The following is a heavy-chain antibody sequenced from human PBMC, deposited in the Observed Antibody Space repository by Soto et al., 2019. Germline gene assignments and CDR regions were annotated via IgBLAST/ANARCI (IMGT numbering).Heavy chain of an antibody. D-gene: IGHD3-3*01. CDR3: ARLRTIFGVVTHFGY. V-gene: IGHV5-51*01. J-gene: IGHJ4*02. CDR2: IYPGDSDT. CDR1: GYSFTSYW. Sequence: PGESLKISCKGSGYSFTSYWIGWVRQMPGKGLEWMGIIYPGDSDTRYSPSFQGQVTISADKSISTAYLQWSSLKASDTAMYYCARLRTIFGVVTHFGYWGQGTLVTVSS.